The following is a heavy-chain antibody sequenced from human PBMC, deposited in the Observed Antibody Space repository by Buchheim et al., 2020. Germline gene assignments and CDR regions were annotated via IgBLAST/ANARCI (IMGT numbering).Heavy chain of an antibody. CDR3: ARENGYYYYGMDV. J-gene: IGHJ6*02. D-gene: IGHD1-1*01. CDR2: INHSGST. CDR1: GGSFSGYY. V-gene: IGHV4-34*01. Sequence: QVQLQQWGAGLLKPSETLSLTCAVYGGSFSGYYWSWIRQPPGKGLEWIGEINHSGSTNYNPSLQSRVTILVDTSKNQFSLKLSSVTAADTAVYYCARENGYYYYGMDVWGQGTT.